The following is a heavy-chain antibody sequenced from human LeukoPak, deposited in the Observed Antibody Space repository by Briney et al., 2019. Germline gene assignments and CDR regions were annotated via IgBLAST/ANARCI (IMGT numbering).Heavy chain of an antibody. J-gene: IGHJ4*02. Sequence: ASVKVSCKASGYTFTGYYMHWVRQAPGQGLEWMGWINPNSGGTNYAQKFQGRVTMTRDTSISTAYMELSRLRSDDTAVYYCARDLINDYGDYVLDYWGQGTLVTVSS. D-gene: IGHD4-17*01. CDR1: GYTFTGYY. CDR2: INPNSGGT. V-gene: IGHV1-2*02. CDR3: ARDLINDYGDYVLDY.